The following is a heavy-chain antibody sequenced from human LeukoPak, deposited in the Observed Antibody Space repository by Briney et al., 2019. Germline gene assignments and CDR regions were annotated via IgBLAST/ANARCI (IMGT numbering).Heavy chain of an antibody. CDR3: ARGRPHGNDY. CDR2: IASDGSST. J-gene: IGHJ4*02. D-gene: IGHD4-23*01. Sequence: GGSLRLSCAASGFTFSSYWMNWVRQAPGKRLVWVSRIASDGSSTTYADSVKGRFSISRDNAKNTLYLQMNSLRVEDTAVYYCARGRPHGNDYWGQGALVTVSS. CDR1: GFTFSSYW. V-gene: IGHV3-74*01.